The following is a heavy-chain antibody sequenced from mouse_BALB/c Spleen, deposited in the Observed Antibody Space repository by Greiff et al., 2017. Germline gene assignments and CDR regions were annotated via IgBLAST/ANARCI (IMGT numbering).Heavy chain of an antibody. Sequence: QVQLQQPGAELVRPGASVKLSCKASGYSFTSYWLNWVKQRPGQGLEWIGMIHPSASETRLNQKFKDKATLTVDKSSSTAYMQLSSPTSEVSAVYFCARGDEDAYYSAMDYWGQGTTVTVSS. CDR3: ARGDEDAYYSAMDY. D-gene: IGHD6-2*01. V-gene: IGHV1S82*01. CDR2: IHPSASET. CDR1: GYSFTSYW. J-gene: IGHJ4*01.